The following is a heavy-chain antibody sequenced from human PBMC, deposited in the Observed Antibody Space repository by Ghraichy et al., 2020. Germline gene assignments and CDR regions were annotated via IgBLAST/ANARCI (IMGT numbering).Heavy chain of an antibody. D-gene: IGHD2-15*01. Sequence: SETLSLTCTVSGGSISSYHWSWVRQPPGKGLEWIGYIYYSGSTGYNPSLKSRVTISVDTSKNQFSLKLSSVTAADTAVYYCARGPCSGGGCYSQASYWYFDLWGRGTLVTVSS. CDR3: ARGPCSGGGCYSQASYWYFDL. V-gene: IGHV4-59*01. J-gene: IGHJ2*01. CDR1: GGSISSYH. CDR2: IYYSGST.